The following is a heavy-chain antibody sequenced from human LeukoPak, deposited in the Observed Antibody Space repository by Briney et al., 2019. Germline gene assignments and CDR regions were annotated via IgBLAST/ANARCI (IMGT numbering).Heavy chain of an antibody. CDR2: VFSGGGT. CDR1: GXTVGTNS. Sequence: GGSLRLSCAASGXTVGTNSLSWVRQSQEEGLGWVLVVFSGGGTYYADSVKGRLTISRANSRTTPLLNLKRLRAEDTALSYFASAREYCVSAECYEYFQHWGQGTLFTVSS. CDR3: ASAREYCVSAECYEYFQH. V-gene: IGHV3-53*01. D-gene: IGHD2/OR15-2a*01. J-gene: IGHJ1*01.